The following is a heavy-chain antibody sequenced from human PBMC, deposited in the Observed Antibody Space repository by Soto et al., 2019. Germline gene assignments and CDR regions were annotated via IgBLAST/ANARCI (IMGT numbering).Heavy chain of an antibody. CDR2: IYHSGST. Sequence: QLQLQESGSGLVKPSQTLSLTCAVSGGSISSGGYSWSWIRQPPGKGLEWIGYIYHSGSTYYNLSLKSRVTISVDRSKNQFSLKLSSVTAADTAVYYCARGYNWNYVPHFDIWGQGTMVTVSS. CDR3: ARGYNWNYVPHFDI. D-gene: IGHD1-7*01. CDR1: GGSISSGGYS. J-gene: IGHJ3*02. V-gene: IGHV4-30-2*01.